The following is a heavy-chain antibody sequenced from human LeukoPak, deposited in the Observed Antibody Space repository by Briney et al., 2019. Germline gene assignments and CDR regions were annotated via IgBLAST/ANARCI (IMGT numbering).Heavy chain of an antibody. CDR2: ISYDGSNK. V-gene: IGHV3-30-3*01. CDR3: ASGLRLSD. J-gene: IGHJ4*02. CDR1: GFTFSSYW. Sequence: GGSLRLSCAASGFTFSSYWMHWVRQAPGKGLEWVAVISYDGSNKYYADSVKGRFTISRDNSKNTLYLQMNSLRAEDTAVYYCASGLRLSDWGQGTLVTVSS. D-gene: IGHD5-12*01.